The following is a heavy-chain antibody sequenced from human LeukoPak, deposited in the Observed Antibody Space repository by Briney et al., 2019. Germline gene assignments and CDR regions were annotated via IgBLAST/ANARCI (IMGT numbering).Heavy chain of an antibody. Sequence: GGSLRLSCAASGFTFSSYGMHWVRQAPGKGLEWAAVIWYDGSNKYYADSVKGRFTISRDNSKNTLYLQMNSLRAEDTAVYYCARGKVDGMDVWGQGTTVTVSS. V-gene: IGHV3-33*01. J-gene: IGHJ6*02. CDR3: ARGKVDGMDV. CDR1: GFTFSSYG. CDR2: IWYDGSNK.